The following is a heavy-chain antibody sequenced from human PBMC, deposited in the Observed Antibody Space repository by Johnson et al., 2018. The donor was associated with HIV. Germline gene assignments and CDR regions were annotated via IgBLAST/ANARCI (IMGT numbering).Heavy chain of an antibody. CDR3: AKERRQSRAFDI. D-gene: IGHD6-19*01. V-gene: IGHV3-30*02. CDR1: GFTFNTYG. J-gene: IGHJ3*02. CDR2: IRYDGSSK. Sequence: QVQLVESGGGVVQPGGSLRLSCAASGFTFNTYGMDWVRQAPGKGLEWVVFIRYDGSSKYYADSVKGRFTISRDNSKNTLYLQMNSLRAEDTAVYYCAKERRQSRAFDIWGQGTMVTVSS.